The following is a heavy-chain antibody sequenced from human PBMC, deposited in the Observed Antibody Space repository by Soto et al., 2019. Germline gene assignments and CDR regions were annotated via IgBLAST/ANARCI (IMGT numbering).Heavy chain of an antibody. Sequence: QVKLVESGGDLVKPGGSLRLSCAASGFSFSDYFMAWVRQAPGKGLEWISLISSSGSATYYADAVKARFTIARDNAKDSLYMQLSSLRAEDTAVYYCARRGVTGYYRSFDYWGQGALVTVSS. CDR1: GFSFSDYF. CDR2: ISSSGSAT. J-gene: IGHJ4*02. V-gene: IGHV3-11*01. CDR3: ARRGVTGYYRSFDY. D-gene: IGHD3-9*01.